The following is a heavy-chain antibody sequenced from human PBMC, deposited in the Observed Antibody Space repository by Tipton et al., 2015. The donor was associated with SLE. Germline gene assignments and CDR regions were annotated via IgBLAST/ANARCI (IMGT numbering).Heavy chain of an antibody. J-gene: IGHJ4*02. CDR2: IYYSGST. V-gene: IGHV4-59*11. CDR1: GGSISSHY. CDR3: ASGDSSGYGDY. Sequence: TLSLTCTVSGGSISSHYWSWIRQPPGKGLEWIGYIYYSGSTNYNPSLKSRVTISVDTSKNQFSLKLSSVTAADTAVYYCASGDSSGYGDYWGQGTLVTVS. D-gene: IGHD3-22*01.